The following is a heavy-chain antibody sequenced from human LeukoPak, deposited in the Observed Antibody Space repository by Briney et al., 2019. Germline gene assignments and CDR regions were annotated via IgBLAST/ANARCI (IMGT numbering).Heavy chain of an antibody. J-gene: IGHJ2*01. CDR2: INHSGST. CDR1: GFTFSNAW. V-gene: IGHV4-34*01. D-gene: IGHD4-17*01. CDR3: ARVYGDYVWDRDWYFDL. Sequence: PGGSLRLSCAASGFTFSNAWMSWVRQPPGKGLERIGEINHSGSTNYNPSLKSRVTISVDTSKNQFSLKLSSVTAADTAVYYCARVYGDYVWDRDWYFDLWGRGTLVTVSS.